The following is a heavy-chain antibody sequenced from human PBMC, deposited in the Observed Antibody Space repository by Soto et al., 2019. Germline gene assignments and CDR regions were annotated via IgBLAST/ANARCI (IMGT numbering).Heavy chain of an antibody. Sequence: QVQLVQSGPEVKKPGSSVKVSCEASGGTFSNFAVNWVRQAPGQGLEWVGGIIPLFNVAKYAQKLEGRVTIVADNPTSTACMEVRSLRSEDTAVYYCAASRRYVLGYVYKDPEGIEICGRGTMVTVSS. CDR2: IIPLFNVA. CDR1: GGTFSNFA. CDR3: AASRRYVLGYVYKDPEGIEI. V-gene: IGHV1-69*17. J-gene: IGHJ3*02. D-gene: IGHD2-15*01.